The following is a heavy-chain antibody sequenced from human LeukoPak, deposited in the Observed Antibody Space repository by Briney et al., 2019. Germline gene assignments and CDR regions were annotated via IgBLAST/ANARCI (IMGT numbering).Heavy chain of an antibody. V-gene: IGHV1-8*01. J-gene: IGHJ3*02. CDR1: GDTFTIND. CDR2: MNPNSGNT. CDR3: ARVTAAGTWAFDI. Sequence: ASVKVSCKASGDTFTINDINWVRQATGQGLEWMGWMNPNSGNTGYAQKFQGRVTMTRNTSISTSYMELINLRSEDTAVYYCARVTAAGTWAFDIWGQGTTVTVSS. D-gene: IGHD6-13*01.